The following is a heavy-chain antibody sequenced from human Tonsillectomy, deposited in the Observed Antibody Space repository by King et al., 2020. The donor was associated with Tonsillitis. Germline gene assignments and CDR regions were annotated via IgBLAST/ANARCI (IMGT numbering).Heavy chain of an antibody. V-gene: IGHV3-11*01. CDR3: ARGRLDFDY. D-gene: IGHD6-25*01. CDR2: IISSGSTI. Sequence: QLVQSGGGLGKPGGSLRLSCAASGFTFSELYMSWIRQATGQGLEWVSFIISSGSTIYYANSVKGRFTISRDNAKNSLYLQMNSLRAEDTAVYYCARGRLDFDYWGQGTLVTVSS. CDR1: GFTFSELY. J-gene: IGHJ4*02.